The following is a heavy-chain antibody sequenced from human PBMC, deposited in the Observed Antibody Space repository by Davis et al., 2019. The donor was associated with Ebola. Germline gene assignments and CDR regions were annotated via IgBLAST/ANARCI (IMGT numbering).Heavy chain of an antibody. V-gene: IGHV3-23*01. CDR3: ARYCHYPDCSYFDC. Sequence: GESLKISCAASGFTFSNYDMSWVRQVPGKGLEWVSTISASEGHTHYSDSVKGRFTISSENSKNTLYLQMNSLRAEDTATYYCARYCHYPDCSYFDCWGQGTVVAVSS. D-gene: IGHD2-15*01. CDR2: ISASEGHT. CDR1: GFTFSNYD. J-gene: IGHJ4*02.